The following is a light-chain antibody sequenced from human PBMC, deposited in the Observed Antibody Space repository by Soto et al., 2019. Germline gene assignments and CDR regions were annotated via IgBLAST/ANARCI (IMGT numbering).Light chain of an antibody. CDR1: SSDVGGYNY. CDR2: EVS. V-gene: IGLV2-8*01. J-gene: IGLJ1*01. CDR3: SRYAGSNLP. Sequence: QSVLTQPPSASESPGQSVTISCTGTSSDVGGYNYVSWYQQHPGKAPKLMIYEVSKRPSGVPDHFPGSKSGNAASLTVSGPQGQDEVDYCVSRYAGSNLPFGTGTKLTVL.